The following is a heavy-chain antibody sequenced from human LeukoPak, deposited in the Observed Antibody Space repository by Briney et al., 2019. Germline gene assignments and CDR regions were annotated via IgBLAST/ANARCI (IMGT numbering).Heavy chain of an antibody. CDR2: IYHSGST. V-gene: IGHV4-30-2*01. J-gene: IGHJ4*02. Sequence: SQTLSLTCAVSGGSISSGGYSWSWIRQPPGKGLEWIGYIYHSGSTYYNPSLKSRVTISVDRSKNQFSLKLSSVTAADTAAYYCARYSYGPKYYFDYWGQGTPVTVSS. CDR1: GGSISSGGYS. CDR3: ARYSYGPKYYFDY. D-gene: IGHD5-18*01.